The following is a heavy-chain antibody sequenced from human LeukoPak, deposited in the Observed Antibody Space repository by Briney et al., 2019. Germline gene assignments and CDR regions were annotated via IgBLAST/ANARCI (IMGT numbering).Heavy chain of an antibody. CDR2: ISSSSSYI. Sequence: GGSLRLSCAASGFTFSSYSMNWVRQAPGKGLEWASSISSSSSYIYYADSVKGRFTISRDNAKNSLYLQMNSLRAEDTAVYYCATRGNFWSGYSADYWGQGTLVTVSS. CDR3: ATRGNFWSGYSADY. D-gene: IGHD3-3*01. CDR1: GFTFSSYS. V-gene: IGHV3-21*01. J-gene: IGHJ4*02.